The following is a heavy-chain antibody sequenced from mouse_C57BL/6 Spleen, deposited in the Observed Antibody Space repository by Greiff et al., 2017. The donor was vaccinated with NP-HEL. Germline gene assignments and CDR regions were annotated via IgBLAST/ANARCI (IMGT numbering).Heavy chain of an antibody. CDR2: INPSTGGT. CDR1: GYSFTGYY. Sequence: VHVKQSGPELVKPGASVKISCKASGYSFTGYYMNWVKQSPEKSLEWIGEINPSTGGTTYNQKFKAKATLTVDKSSTTAYMQLKSLTSEDAAVYDCARSATGSGFGYWGQGTTLTVSS. CDR3: ARSATGSGFGY. D-gene: IGHD4-1*01. J-gene: IGHJ2*01. V-gene: IGHV1-42*01.